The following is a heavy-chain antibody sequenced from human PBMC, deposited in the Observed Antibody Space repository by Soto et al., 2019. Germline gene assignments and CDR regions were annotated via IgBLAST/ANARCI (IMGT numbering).Heavy chain of an antibody. V-gene: IGHV3-23*01. CDR2: ISGSGDST. CDR3: AKDPTYYYGSGQVDY. CDR1: GFTFSSYA. Sequence: EVQLLESGGGLVQPGGSLRLSCAASGFTFSSYAMSWVRQAPGKGLEWVSAISGSGDSTYSADSVKGRFTISRDNSKSTLYLQMNSLRAEDTAVYYCAKDPTYYYGSGQVDYWGQGTLVTVSS. D-gene: IGHD3-10*01. J-gene: IGHJ4*02.